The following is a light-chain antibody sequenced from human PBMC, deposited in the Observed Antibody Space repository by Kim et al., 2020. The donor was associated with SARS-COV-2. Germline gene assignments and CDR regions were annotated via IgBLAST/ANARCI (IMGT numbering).Light chain of an antibody. V-gene: IGKV3-11*01. CDR2: DAF. CDR1: QSVSIY. Sequence: LSPGERATLSCRASQSVSIYLAWYQHKPGQAPRLLIYDAFNRATGIPARFSGSGSGTDFTLTISSLEPEDFAVYYCQHRGNWPLTFGGGTKVDIK. CDR3: QHRGNWPLT. J-gene: IGKJ4*01.